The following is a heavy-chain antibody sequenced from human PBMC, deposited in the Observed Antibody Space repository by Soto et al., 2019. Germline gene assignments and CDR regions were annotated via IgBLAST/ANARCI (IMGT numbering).Heavy chain of an antibody. J-gene: IGHJ4*02. D-gene: IGHD2-15*01. V-gene: IGHV3-9*01. CDR1: GFTFDDYA. CDR2: ISWNSGSI. Sequence: PGGSLRLSCAASGFTFDDYAMHWVRQAPGKGLEWVSGISWNSGSIGYADSVKGRFTISRDNAKNSLYLQMNSLRAEDTALYYCTKRGQVAEVFDYWGRGTLVTVSS. CDR3: TKRGQVAEVFDY.